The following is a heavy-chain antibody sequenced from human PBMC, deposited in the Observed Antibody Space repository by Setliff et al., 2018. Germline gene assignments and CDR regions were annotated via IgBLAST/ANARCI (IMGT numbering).Heavy chain of an antibody. V-gene: IGHV3-21*01. CDR3: ARSPGWIPWFDS. CDR2: IDSSSTWI. Sequence: GGSLRLSCAASGFTFSSYTMNWVRQAPGQGLEWVSSIDSSSTWIYYADSVKGRFTISRDNAKNSLYLQMNSLRAEDTATYYCARSPGWIPWFDSWGQGTLVTVSS. CDR1: GFTFSSYT. J-gene: IGHJ5*01. D-gene: IGHD5-18*01.